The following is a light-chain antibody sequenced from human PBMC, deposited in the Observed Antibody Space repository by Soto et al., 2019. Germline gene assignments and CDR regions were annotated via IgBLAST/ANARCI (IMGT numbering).Light chain of an antibody. CDR2: GAS. Sequence: EIVMTQSPATLSVSPGELATLSCSASQSVSSNLAWYQQKPGQAPRLLIYGASTRATGVPARFSGSGSGTEFTLTISSLQSEDFAVYYCQKYNNWLRKFGQGTKVDIK. CDR3: QKYNNWLRK. CDR1: QSVSSN. V-gene: IGKV3-15*01. J-gene: IGKJ1*01.